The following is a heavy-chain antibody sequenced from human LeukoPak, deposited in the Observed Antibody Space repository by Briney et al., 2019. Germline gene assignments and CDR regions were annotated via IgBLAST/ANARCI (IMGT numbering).Heavy chain of an antibody. J-gene: IGHJ4*02. CDR1: GGSISSSSYY. Sequence: SETLSLTCTVSGGSISSSSYYWGWIRQPPGKGLEWIGSIYYSGSTYYNPSLKSRVTISVDTSKNQFSLKLSSVTAADTAVYYCARERNSGAAGDYWGQGTLVTVSS. V-gene: IGHV4-39*07. CDR3: ARERNSGAAGDY. CDR2: IYYSGST. D-gene: IGHD6-13*01.